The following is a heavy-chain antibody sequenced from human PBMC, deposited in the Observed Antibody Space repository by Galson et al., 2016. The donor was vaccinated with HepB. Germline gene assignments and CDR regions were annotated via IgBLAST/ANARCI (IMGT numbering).Heavy chain of an antibody. CDR1: GFTFSNYG. Sequence: SLRLSCAASGFTFSNYGMHWVRQAPGKGLEWVAVIWYDGRNKYYADPVKGRFTISRDNSKNTLYLQMNSLRAEDTAVYYCARTNDFWSGYLHGDVWGKGTTVTVSS. D-gene: IGHD3-3*01. V-gene: IGHV3-33*01. CDR2: IWYDGRNK. J-gene: IGHJ6*04. CDR3: ARTNDFWSGYLHGDV.